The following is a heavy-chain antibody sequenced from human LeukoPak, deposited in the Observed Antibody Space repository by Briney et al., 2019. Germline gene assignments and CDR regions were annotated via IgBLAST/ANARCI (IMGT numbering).Heavy chain of an antibody. CDR2: IGFEGSNK. CDR3: ARDGVDTAMADYYYYGMDV. J-gene: IGHJ6*02. V-gene: IGHV3-33*01. D-gene: IGHD5-18*01. Sequence: GGPLNPSCQGSELTSITYAMNWSGQAQGKGLEWGPVIGFEGSNKYYADSVKGRFTISRDNSKNTLYLQMNSLRAEDTAVYYCARDGVDTAMADYYYYGMDVWGQGTTVTVSS. CDR1: ELTSITYA.